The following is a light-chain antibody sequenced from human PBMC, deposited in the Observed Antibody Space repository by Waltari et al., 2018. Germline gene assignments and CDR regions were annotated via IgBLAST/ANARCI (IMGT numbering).Light chain of an antibody. Sequence: QSALTPPASVSGSPGQSITISCTSDVGNYHLVSWYQQRPGPAPKLKIYGATKRPSGVSDRFSGSKSVNTASLTISGLQAEDEADYYCCTFTSSGTWVFGGGTKLTVL. V-gene: IGLV2-23*01. J-gene: IGLJ2*01. CDR3: CTFTSSGTWV. CDR1: SDVGNYHL. CDR2: GAT.